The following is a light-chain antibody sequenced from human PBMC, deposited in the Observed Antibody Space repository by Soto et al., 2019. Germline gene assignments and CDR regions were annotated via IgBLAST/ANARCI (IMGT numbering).Light chain of an antibody. CDR1: SSDVGGYNY. Sequence: QSVLTQPASVSGSPGQSITISCTGTSSDVGGYNYVSWYQQHPGKAPKLMIYDVSNRPSGVSNRFSGSKSGNTASLTISGLQAEDEADYYYSSYTSSSSLPSRLGTGTKSTV. V-gene: IGLV2-14*01. CDR3: SSYTSSSSLPSR. J-gene: IGLJ1*01. CDR2: DVS.